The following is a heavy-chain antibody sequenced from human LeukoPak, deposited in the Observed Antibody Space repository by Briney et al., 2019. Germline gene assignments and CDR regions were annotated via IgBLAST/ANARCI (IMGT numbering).Heavy chain of an antibody. D-gene: IGHD6-13*01. CDR1: GGSISSGGYY. CDR3: ARECGSSWSIDYYYGMDV. V-gene: IGHV4-31*03. Sequence: SETLSLTCTVSGGSISSGGYYWSWIRQHPGKGLEWIGYIYYSGSTYYNPSLKSRVTISVDTSKNQFSLKLSSVTAADTAVYYCARECGSSWSIDYYYGMDVWGQGTTVTVSS. J-gene: IGHJ6*02. CDR2: IYYSGST.